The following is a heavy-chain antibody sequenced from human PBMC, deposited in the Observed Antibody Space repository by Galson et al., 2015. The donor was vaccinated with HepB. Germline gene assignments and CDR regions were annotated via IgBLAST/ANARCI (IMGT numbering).Heavy chain of an antibody. CDR2: IKQDGSEK. J-gene: IGHJ4*02. V-gene: IGHV3-7*03. Sequence: FLRLSCAASGFTFSSYCLSWVRQAPGKGLEWVANIKQDGSEKYYVDSVKGRSTISRDNAKNSLYLQMNSLRAEDTAVYYCARDPLGDFDYWGQGTLVTVSS. CDR1: GFTFSSYC. D-gene: IGHD3-16*01. CDR3: ARDPLGDFDY.